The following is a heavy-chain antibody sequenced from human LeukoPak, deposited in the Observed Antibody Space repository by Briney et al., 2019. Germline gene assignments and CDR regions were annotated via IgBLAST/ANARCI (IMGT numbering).Heavy chain of an antibody. D-gene: IGHD3-10*01. Sequence: VASAKVSCKASGGTFSSYAISWVRQAPGQGLEWMGRIIPILGIANYAQKFQGRVTITADKSTSTAYMELSSLRSEDTAVYYCTVRFGELLYLRPPEDYYGMDVWGQGTTVTVSS. CDR3: TVRFGELLYLRPPEDYYGMDV. CDR2: IIPILGIA. CDR1: GGTFSSYA. V-gene: IGHV1-69*04. J-gene: IGHJ6*02.